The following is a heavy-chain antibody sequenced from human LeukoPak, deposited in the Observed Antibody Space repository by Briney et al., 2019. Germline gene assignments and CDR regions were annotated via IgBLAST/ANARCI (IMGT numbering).Heavy chain of an antibody. Sequence: SVKVSCKASGGTFSSYTISWVRQAPGQGLEWMGRIIPILGIANYAQKFQGRVTITADKSTSTAYMELSSLRSEDTAVYYCALTTYHDSSGYYPYYFDYWGQGTLVTVSS. CDR2: IIPILGIA. D-gene: IGHD3-22*01. CDR3: ALTTYHDSSGYYPYYFDY. CDR1: GGTFSSYT. V-gene: IGHV1-69*02. J-gene: IGHJ4*02.